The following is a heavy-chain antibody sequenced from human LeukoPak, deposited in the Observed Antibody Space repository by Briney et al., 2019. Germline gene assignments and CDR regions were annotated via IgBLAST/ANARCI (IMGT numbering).Heavy chain of an antibody. V-gene: IGHV3-64D*09. D-gene: IGHD1-26*01. CDR2: ISTNGGST. J-gene: IGHJ4*02. CDR3: VKPYSGSYYAASYFDY. Sequence: PGGSLRLSCSASGFTFSSYAMHWVRQAPGKGLEYVSAISTNGGSTYYADSVKGRFTISRDDSKNTLCLQMSSLRAEDTAMYYCVKPYSGSYYAASYFDYWGQGTLVTVSS. CDR1: GFTFSSYA.